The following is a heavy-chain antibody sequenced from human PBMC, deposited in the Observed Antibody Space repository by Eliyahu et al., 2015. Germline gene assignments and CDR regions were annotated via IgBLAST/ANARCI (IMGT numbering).Heavy chain of an antibody. Sequence: EVQLVESGGGLVQPGGSLRLSCAVSGFAVSSKYMSWVRQSPGKGLEWVSVIYAGGATYYAESVRGRFTISRDNSKNTLSLQMNSLRVEDTAIYYCARGLTGTSDGDVWGQGTTVIV. D-gene: IGHD1-14*01. CDR1: GFAVSSKY. J-gene: IGHJ6*02. CDR3: ARGLTGTSDGDV. CDR2: IYAGGAT. V-gene: IGHV3-53*02.